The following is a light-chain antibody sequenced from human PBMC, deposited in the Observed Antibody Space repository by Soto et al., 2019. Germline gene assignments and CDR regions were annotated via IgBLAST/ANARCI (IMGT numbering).Light chain of an antibody. CDR2: GAS. J-gene: IGKJ1*01. CDR1: EGVGSS. Sequence: ETVMTQSPATLSVSPGERFPLSCMASEGVGSSLAWYQQKPGQAPRVLIYGASTTAPGIPARFSGNGSGTEFTLTISSLQSEDSAVYHCQQYNDWTRTFGQGTKVDIK. V-gene: IGKV3-15*01. CDR3: QQYNDWTRT.